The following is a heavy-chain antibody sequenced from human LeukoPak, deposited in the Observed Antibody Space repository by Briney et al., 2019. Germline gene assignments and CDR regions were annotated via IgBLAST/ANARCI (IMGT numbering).Heavy chain of an antibody. CDR3: AREEMATISGIGVDY. J-gene: IGHJ4*02. D-gene: IGHD5-24*01. V-gene: IGHV3-74*01. Sequence: GGSLRLSCAASGFTFGSYWMHWVRQAPGKGLVWVSRINSDGSSTSYADSVKGRFTISRDNAKNTLYLQMNSLRAEDTAVYYCAREEMATISGIGVDYWGQGTLVTVSS. CDR2: INSDGSST. CDR1: GFTFGSYW.